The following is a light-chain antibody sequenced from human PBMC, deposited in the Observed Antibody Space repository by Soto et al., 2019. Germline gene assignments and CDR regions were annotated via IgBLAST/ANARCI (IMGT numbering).Light chain of an antibody. CDR1: QSVSSW. Sequence: DIQMTQSPSTLSAAVGDRVTITCRASQSVSSWLARYQQKPGKAPKLLIYDISSLESGVPSRFSGSGSGTEFILTINGLQPDDFATYFCQQFKSGTWTFGQGTKVDIK. J-gene: IGKJ1*01. CDR3: QQFKSGTWT. CDR2: DIS. V-gene: IGKV1-5*01.